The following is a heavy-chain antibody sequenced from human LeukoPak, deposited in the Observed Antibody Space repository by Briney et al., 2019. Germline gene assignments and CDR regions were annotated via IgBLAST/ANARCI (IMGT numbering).Heavy chain of an antibody. CDR2: ITGSGGST. CDR3: AKDRTVGASYWYFDL. V-gene: IGHV3-23*01. D-gene: IGHD1-26*01. CDR1: GFTFSNYV. J-gene: IGHJ2*01. Sequence: GGSLRLSCAASGFTFSNYVMSWVRQAPGKGLEWVSTITGSGGSTYYADSVKGRLTISRDSSKNTLFLHMNTLRAEDTAIYYCAKDRTVGASYWYFDLWGRGTLVTVSS.